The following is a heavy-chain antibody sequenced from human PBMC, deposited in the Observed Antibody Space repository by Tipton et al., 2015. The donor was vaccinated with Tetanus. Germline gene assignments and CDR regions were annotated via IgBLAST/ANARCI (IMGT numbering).Heavy chain of an antibody. CDR3: ARVRRGATTDLDY. Sequence: TLSLTCIVSGGSISSSSYYWGWIRQPPGKGLEWIGSISYKGSTNYNPSLKSRVSMSVDTSKNQFSLRLSSVTAADTAVYYCARVRRGATTDLDYWGQGTLVTVSS. CDR1: GGSISSSSYY. J-gene: IGHJ4*02. D-gene: IGHD5-12*01. CDR2: ISYKGST. V-gene: IGHV4-39*07.